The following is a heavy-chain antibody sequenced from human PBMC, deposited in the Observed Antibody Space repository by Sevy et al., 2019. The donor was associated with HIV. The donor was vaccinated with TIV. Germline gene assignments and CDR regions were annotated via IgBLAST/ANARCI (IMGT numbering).Heavy chain of an antibody. CDR3: ARGGTGNYYDLDY. J-gene: IGHJ4*02. Sequence: ASVKVSCKASGYTFTSYDINWVRQATGQGLEWMGWMNPNNGNTGYAQMFQGRVSMTRNTSISTAYMELSSLRSEDTAVYYCARGGTGNYYDLDYWGQGTLVTVSS. CDR1: GYTFTSYD. CDR2: MNPNNGNT. V-gene: IGHV1-8*01. D-gene: IGHD1-26*01.